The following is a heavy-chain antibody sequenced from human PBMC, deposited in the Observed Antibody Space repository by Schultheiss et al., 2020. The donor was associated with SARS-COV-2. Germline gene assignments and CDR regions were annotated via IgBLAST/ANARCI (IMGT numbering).Heavy chain of an antibody. J-gene: IGHJ6*02. CDR3: AREEAGYGYFYYGMDV. CDR2: INPNSGGT. CDR1: GNTFSDYF. D-gene: IGHD5-12*01. V-gene: IGHV1-2*02. Sequence: ASVKVSCKASGNTFSDYFLHWVRQAPGQVLEWIGWINPNSGGTNHAQKFQGRVTMTRDTSISTAYMELSRLTSDDTAVYYCAREEAGYGYFYYGMDVWGQGTTVTVSS.